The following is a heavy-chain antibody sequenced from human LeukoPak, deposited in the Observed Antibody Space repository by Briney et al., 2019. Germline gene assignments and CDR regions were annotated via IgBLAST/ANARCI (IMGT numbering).Heavy chain of an antibody. D-gene: IGHD4-23*01. CDR1: GFTFSSYW. CDR3: TRVRGDYGGTSDF. J-gene: IGHJ4*02. Sequence: GGSLRLSCAASGFTFSSYWMDWARHGPGKGLVWVARIKGDGSSVIYADSVKGRFTVSRDNAENTLYLHMNSLRAEDTAMYHCTRVRGDYGGTSDFWGQGTLVTVSS. CDR2: IKGDGSSV. V-gene: IGHV3-74*01.